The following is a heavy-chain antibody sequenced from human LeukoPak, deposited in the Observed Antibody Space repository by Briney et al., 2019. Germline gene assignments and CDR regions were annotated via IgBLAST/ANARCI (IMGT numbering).Heavy chain of an antibody. CDR1: GGSISSYY. Sequence: SETLSLTCTVSGGSISSYYWSWIRQPPGKGLEWIGYIYYSGCTNYNPSLKSRVTISVDTSKNQFSLKLSSVTAADTAVYYCARFRTGYCSGGSCYYWYFDLWGRGTLVTVSS. CDR3: ARFRTGYCSGGSCYYWYFDL. V-gene: IGHV4-59*08. D-gene: IGHD2-15*01. J-gene: IGHJ2*01. CDR2: IYYSGCT.